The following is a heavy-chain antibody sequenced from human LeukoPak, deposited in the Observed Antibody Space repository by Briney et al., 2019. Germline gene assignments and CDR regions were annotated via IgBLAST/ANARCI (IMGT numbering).Heavy chain of an antibody. J-gene: IGHJ4*02. D-gene: IGHD3-10*01. V-gene: IGHV4-31*03. CDR2: IYYSGST. CDR1: GGSISSGGYY. CDR3: ARYGITIVRGGKYYFDS. Sequence: SETLSLTCTVSGGSISSGGYYWSWIRQHPGKGLEWIGYIYYSGSTYYNPSLKSRVTISVDTSKNQFSLKLSSVTAADTAVYYCARYGITIVRGGKYYFDSWGQGTLVTVSS.